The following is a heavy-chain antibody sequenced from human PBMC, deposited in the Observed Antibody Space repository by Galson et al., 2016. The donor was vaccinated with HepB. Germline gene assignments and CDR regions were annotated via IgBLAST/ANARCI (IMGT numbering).Heavy chain of an antibody. Sequence: SLRLSCAASGLTFSRHSMSWVRQAPGKGLEWVSGTGVDGGPTFYAESVKGRFIISKDMSKNTLSLQMNSLRADDTAVYYCARDRGYVGSAFDYWGLGTLVTVAS. CDR1: GLTFSRHS. CDR2: TGVDGGPT. D-gene: IGHD3-16*01. J-gene: IGHJ4*02. CDR3: ARDRGYVGSAFDY. V-gene: IGHV3-23*01.